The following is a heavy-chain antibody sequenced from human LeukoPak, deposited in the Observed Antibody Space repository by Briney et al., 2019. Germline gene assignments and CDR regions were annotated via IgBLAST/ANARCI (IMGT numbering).Heavy chain of an antibody. Sequence: ASVKVSFKASGYTFTGYYMHWVRQAPGQGQDWMGLINPSSGGTHYAQKFHARVTMTRDTSINKDDIELNMLTSDDADAYILLRIRETGTEFDPWGQGTLVTVSS. J-gene: IGHJ5*02. CDR3: LRIRETGTEFDP. V-gene: IGHV1-2*02. CDR2: INPSSGGT. CDR1: GYTFTGYY. D-gene: IGHD1-1*01.